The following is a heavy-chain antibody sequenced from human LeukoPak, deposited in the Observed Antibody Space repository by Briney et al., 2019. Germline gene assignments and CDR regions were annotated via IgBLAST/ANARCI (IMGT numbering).Heavy chain of an antibody. V-gene: IGHV1-18*01. J-gene: IGHJ4*02. CDR2: IGTYNGNT. CDR1: GYTFTTYG. D-gene: IGHD2-15*01. Sequence: RASVKVSCKASGYTFTTYGVTWVRQAPGQGLEWMGWIGTYNGNTDYAPKLQGRVTMTTDTSTSTAYMELRSLTSDDTAVYNCARRLKDQPLDYWGQGTLVTVSS. CDR3: ARRLKDQPLDY.